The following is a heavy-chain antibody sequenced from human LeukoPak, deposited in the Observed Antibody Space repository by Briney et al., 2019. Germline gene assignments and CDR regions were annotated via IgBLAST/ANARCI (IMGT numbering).Heavy chain of an antibody. V-gene: IGHV1-18*01. CDR1: GYTFTSYG. J-gene: IGHJ4*02. CDR3: ARDWLGVPAAIALPGY. D-gene: IGHD2-2*02. CDR2: ISAYDGNT. Sequence: ASVKVSCKASGYTFTSYGISWVRQAPGQGLEWMGWISAYDGNTNYAQKLQGRVAMTTDTSTSTAYMELRSLRSDDTAVYYCARDWLGVPAAIALPGYWGQGTLVTVSS.